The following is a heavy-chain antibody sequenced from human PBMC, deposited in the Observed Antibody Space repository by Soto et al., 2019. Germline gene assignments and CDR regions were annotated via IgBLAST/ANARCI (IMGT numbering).Heavy chain of an antibody. CDR1: GFTFSSYD. CDR2: IGTAGDT. CDR3: ARGEDSYGYGNAFDI. V-gene: IGHV3-13*01. Sequence: GGSLRLSCAASGFTFSSYDMHWVRQATGKGLEWVSAIGTAGDTYYPGSVKGRFTISRENAKNSLYLQMNSLRAGDTAVYYCARGEDSYGYGNAFDIWGQGTMVTV. J-gene: IGHJ3*02. D-gene: IGHD5-18*01.